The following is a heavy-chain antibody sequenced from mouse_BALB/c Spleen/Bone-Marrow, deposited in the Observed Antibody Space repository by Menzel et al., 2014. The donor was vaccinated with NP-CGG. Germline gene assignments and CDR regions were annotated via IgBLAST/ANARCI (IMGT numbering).Heavy chain of an antibody. CDR3: ARFAY. Sequence: EVKVVDSGAELVKPGASVKLSCTASGFNIKDTYMHWVKQRPEQGLEWIGRIDPANGNTKYDPKFQGKATITADTSSNTAYLQLSSLTSEDTAVYYCARFAYWGQGTLVTVSA. CDR2: IDPANGNT. V-gene: IGHV14-3*02. CDR1: GFNIKDTY. J-gene: IGHJ3*01.